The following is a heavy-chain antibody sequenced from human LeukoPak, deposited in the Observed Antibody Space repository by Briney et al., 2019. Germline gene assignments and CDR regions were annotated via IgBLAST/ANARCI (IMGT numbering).Heavy chain of an antibody. CDR1: GGSISSSSYY. CDR3: ARVMKYSTWRSDP. CDR2: IYYSGST. D-gene: IGHD6-6*01. V-gene: IGHV4-39*01. Sequence: PSETLSLTCTVSGGSISSSSYYWGWIRQPPGKGLEWIGSIYYSGSTYYNPSLKSRVTISVDTSKNQFSLKLSSVTAADTAVYYCARVMKYSTWRSDPWGQGTLVTVSS. J-gene: IGHJ5*02.